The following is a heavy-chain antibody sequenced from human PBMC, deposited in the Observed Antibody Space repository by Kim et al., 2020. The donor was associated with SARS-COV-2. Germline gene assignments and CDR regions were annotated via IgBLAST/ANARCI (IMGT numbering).Heavy chain of an antibody. CDR1: GYTFTSYG. J-gene: IGHJ4*02. D-gene: IGHD2-2*02. V-gene: IGHV1-18*01. CDR2: ISAYNGNT. CDR3: ARGGPLGHCSSTSCYTCCYFDY. Sequence: ASVKVSCKASGYTFTSYGISWVRQAPGQGLEWMGWISAYNGNTNYAQKLQGRVTMTTDTSTSTAYMELRSLRSDDTAVYYCARGGPLGHCSSTSCYTCCYFDYWGQGTLVTVSS.